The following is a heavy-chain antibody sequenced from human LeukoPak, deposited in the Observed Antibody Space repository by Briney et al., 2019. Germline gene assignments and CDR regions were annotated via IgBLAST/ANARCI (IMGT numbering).Heavy chain of an antibody. Sequence: QPGGSLRLSCAASGFTFSSSNMNWVRQAPGKGLEWVSHISSSSSTIYYADSVKGRFTISRDSARNSLYLQMNSLRDEDTALYYCARDLSRGGAGDAFDIWGQGTMVTVSS. CDR3: ARDLSRGGAGDAFDI. D-gene: IGHD3-10*01. J-gene: IGHJ3*02. V-gene: IGHV3-48*02. CDR2: ISSSSSTI. CDR1: GFTFSSSN.